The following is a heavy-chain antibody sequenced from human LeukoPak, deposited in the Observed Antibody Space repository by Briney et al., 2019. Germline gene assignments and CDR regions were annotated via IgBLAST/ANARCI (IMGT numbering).Heavy chain of an antibody. CDR2: INHSGST. J-gene: IGHJ3*02. CDR3: ARADCSSTSCYTRYYYDSSGSPRRAFDI. CDR1: GGSFSGYY. Sequence: PSETLSLTCAVYGGSFSGYYWSWIRQPPGKGLEWIGEINHSGSTNYNPSLKSRVTISVDTSKNQFSLKLSSVTAADTAVYYCARADCSSTSCYTRYYYDSSGSPRRAFDIWGQGTMVTVSS. V-gene: IGHV4-34*01. D-gene: IGHD2-2*02.